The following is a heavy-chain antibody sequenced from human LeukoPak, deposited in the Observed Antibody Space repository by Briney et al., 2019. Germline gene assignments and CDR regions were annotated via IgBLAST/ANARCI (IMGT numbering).Heavy chain of an antibody. J-gene: IGHJ4*02. CDR2: LYYTGST. V-gene: IGHV4-39*07. CDR1: GGSISSSPYF. CDR3: ARVGSYYYHY. D-gene: IGHD1-26*01. Sequence: SETLSLTCTVSGGSISSSPYFWGWIRQPPGKGLEWIGSLYYTGSTYYNPSLKSRVTILVDTSKNQFSLKLSSVTAADTAVYYCARVGSYYYHYWGQGTLVTVSS.